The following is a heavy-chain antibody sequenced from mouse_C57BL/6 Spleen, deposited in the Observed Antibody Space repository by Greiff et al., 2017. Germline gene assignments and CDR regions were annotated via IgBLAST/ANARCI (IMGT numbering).Heavy chain of an antibody. CDR1: GYTFTSYW. CDR2: IYPGSGST. V-gene: IGHV1-55*01. CDR3: ARWGYSTQYYLDY. D-gene: IGHD2-5*01. Sequence: VKLQQPGAELVKPGASVKMSCKASGYTFTSYWITWVKQRPGQGLEWIGDIYPGSGSTNYNEKFKGKATLTVDTSSSTAYMQLSSLTSEDSAVYYCARWGYSTQYYLDYWGQGTTLTVSS. J-gene: IGHJ2*01.